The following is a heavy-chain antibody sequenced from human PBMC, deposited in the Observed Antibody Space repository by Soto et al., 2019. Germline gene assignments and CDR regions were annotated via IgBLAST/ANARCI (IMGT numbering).Heavy chain of an antibody. CDR2: INAGNGNT. CDR1: GYTFTSYA. D-gene: IGHD2-2*01. V-gene: IGHV1-3*01. Sequence: GASVKVSWKASGYTFTSYAMHWVRQAPGQRLEWMGWINAGNGNTKYSQKFQGRVTITRDTSASTAYMELSSLRSEDTAVYYCARDSTPYPFDPWGQGTLVTVSS. J-gene: IGHJ5*02. CDR3: ARDSTPYPFDP.